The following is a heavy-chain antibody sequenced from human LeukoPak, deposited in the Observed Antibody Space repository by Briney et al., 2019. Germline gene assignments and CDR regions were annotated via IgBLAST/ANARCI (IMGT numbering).Heavy chain of an antibody. CDR2: IYYSGST. J-gene: IGHJ4*02. CDR3: ARRGGTTPHFDY. V-gene: IGHV4-59*08. Sequence: PSETLSLTCTVSGGSISSYYWSWIRQPPGKGLEWIGYIYYSGSTNYNPSLKSRVTISVDTSKNRFSLKLSSVTAADTAVYYCARRGGTTPHFDYWGQGTLVTVSS. CDR1: GGSISSYY. D-gene: IGHD1-7*01.